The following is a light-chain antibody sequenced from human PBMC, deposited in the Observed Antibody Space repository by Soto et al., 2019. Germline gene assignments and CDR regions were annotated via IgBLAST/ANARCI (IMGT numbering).Light chain of an antibody. CDR2: AAS. CDR3: QKYNNAPLT. Sequence: DVQMTQSPSSLSASVGDRVTITCRASQGIAPYLAWFQQKPRKAPKLLIYAASTLQSGVPSRFSGSGSGTAVTLTISSLQPEDVGTYYCQKYNNAPLTFGGGTKVEIK. CDR1: QGIAPY. J-gene: IGKJ4*01. V-gene: IGKV1-27*01.